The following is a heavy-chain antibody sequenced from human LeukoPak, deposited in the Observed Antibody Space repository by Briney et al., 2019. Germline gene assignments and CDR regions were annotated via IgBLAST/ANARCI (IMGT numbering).Heavy chain of an antibody. V-gene: IGHV1-69*06. CDR2: IIPIFGTA. CDR3: ARTYYYDSSGSYYYYYYMDV. D-gene: IGHD3-22*01. J-gene: IGHJ6*03. CDR1: GGTFSSYA. Sequence: GSSVKVSCKASGGTFSSYAISWVRQAPGQGLEWMGGIIPIFGTANYAQKFQGRVTITADKSTSTAYMELSSLRSEDTAVYYCARTYYYDSSGSYYYYYYMDVWGKGTTVTVSS.